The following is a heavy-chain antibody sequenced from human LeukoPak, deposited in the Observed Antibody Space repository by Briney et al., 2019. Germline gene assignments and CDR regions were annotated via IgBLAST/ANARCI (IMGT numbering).Heavy chain of an antibody. V-gene: IGHV1-24*01. CDR1: GYTLTELS. D-gene: IGHD2-2*01. Sequence: ASVKVSCKVSGYTLTELSMHWVRQAPGKGLEWMGGFDPEDGETIYAQKFQGRVTMTEDTSTDTAYMELSSLRSEDTAVYYCATDPRYCSSTSYSELTDYWGQGTLVTVSS. CDR3: ATDPRYCSSTSYSELTDY. J-gene: IGHJ4*02. CDR2: FDPEDGET.